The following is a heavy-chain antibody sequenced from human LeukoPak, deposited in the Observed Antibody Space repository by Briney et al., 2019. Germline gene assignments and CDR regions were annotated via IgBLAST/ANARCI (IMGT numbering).Heavy chain of an antibody. D-gene: IGHD6-19*01. CDR2: ISGSGGTT. V-gene: IGHV3-23*01. J-gene: IGHJ4*02. CDR3: ARVDSSGWPGLFDY. CDR1: GFTFSSSA. Sequence: PGGSLRLSCAASGFTFSSSAMGWVRQAPGKGLEWVSAISGSGGTTYYADSVKGRFTISRDNSKNTLYLQMNSLRAEDTAVYYCARVDSSGWPGLFDYWGQGTLVTVSS.